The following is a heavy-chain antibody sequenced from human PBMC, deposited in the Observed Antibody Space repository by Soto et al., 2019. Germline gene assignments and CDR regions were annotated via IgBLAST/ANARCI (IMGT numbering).Heavy chain of an antibody. J-gene: IGHJ6*02. V-gene: IGHV1-69*13. D-gene: IGHD3-10*01. CDR1: GGTFSSYA. Sequence: GASVKVSCKASGGTFSSYAISWVRQAPGQGLEWMGGIIPIFGTANYAQKFQGRVTITADESTSTAYMELSSLRSDDTAVYYCARDGYYGSGSYQKDHYYGMDVWGQGTTVTVSS. CDR3: ARDGYYGSGSYQKDHYYGMDV. CDR2: IIPIFGTA.